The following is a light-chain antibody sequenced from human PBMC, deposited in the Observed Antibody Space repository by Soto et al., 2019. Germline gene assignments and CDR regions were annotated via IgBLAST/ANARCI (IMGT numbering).Light chain of an antibody. CDR2: KTS. Sequence: DIHMTQSPSTLSASVGDRVTITCRASQSISIWLAWYQQKPGKAPNLLIYKTSSLETGVPSRFSGSGSGTEFTLTISSLQPDDFATYYCQHWNDYSWTFGQGTKWKSN. J-gene: IGKJ1*01. CDR1: QSISIW. CDR3: QHWNDYSWT. V-gene: IGKV1-5*03.